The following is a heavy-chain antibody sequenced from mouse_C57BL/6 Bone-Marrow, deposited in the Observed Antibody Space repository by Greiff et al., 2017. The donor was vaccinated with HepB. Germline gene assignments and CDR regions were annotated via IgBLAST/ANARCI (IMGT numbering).Heavy chain of an antibody. D-gene: IGHD1-1*01. Sequence: QVQLQHPGAELVKPGASVKLSCKASGYTFTSYWMQWVKQRPGQGLEWIGEIDPSDSYTNYNQKFKGKATLTVDTSSSTAYMQLSSLTSEDSAVYYCARYYYGSRFAYWGQGTLVTVSA. CDR3: ARYYYGSRFAY. J-gene: IGHJ3*01. CDR2: IDPSDSYT. V-gene: IGHV1-50*01. CDR1: GYTFTSYW.